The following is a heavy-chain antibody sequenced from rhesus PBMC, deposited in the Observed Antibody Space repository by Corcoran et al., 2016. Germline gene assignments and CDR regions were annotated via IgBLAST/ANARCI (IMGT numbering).Heavy chain of an antibody. CDR2: INTDTGNP. CDR1: GYTFTNYG. D-gene: IGHD6-19*01. V-gene: IGHV7-114*01. J-gene: IGHJ4*01. CDR3: ARQGGSNLDFDY. Sequence: QVQLVQSGAEVKQPGAAVTVSCKASGYTFTNYGMKWVRLAHGQRLEWMGWINTDTGNPTYAQGFKERFTFSMDTSISTAYLQISSLKAEDTAVYYCARQGGSNLDFDYWGQGVLVAVSS.